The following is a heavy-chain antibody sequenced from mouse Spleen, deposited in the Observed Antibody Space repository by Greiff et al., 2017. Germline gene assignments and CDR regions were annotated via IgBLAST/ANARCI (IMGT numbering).Heavy chain of an antibody. D-gene: IGHD2-3*01. CDR2: IWAGGST. CDR1: GFSLTSYG. V-gene: IGHV2-9*02. J-gene: IGHJ4*01. Sequence: VQGVESGPGLVAPSQSLSITCTVSGFSLTSYGVHWVRQPPGKGLEWLGVIWAGGSTNYNSALMSRLSISKDNSKSQVFLKMNSLQTDDTAMYYCARAIYEGSRCAMDYWGQGTSVTVSS. CDR3: ARAIYEGSRCAMDY.